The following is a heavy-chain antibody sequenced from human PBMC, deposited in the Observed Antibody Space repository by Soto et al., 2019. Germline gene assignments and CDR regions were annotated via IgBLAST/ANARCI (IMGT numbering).Heavy chain of an antibody. D-gene: IGHD3-16*01. CDR2: INHSGST. CDR3: ARRRGNYYYYYMDV. CDR1: GGAFRGYY. V-gene: IGHV4-34*01. Sequence: PSETLSLTCAVYGGAFRGYYWSWIRQPPGKGLEWIGEINHSGSTNYNPSLKSRVTISVDTSKNQFSLKLSSVTAADTAVYYCARRRGNYYYYYMDVWGKGTTVTVS. J-gene: IGHJ6*03.